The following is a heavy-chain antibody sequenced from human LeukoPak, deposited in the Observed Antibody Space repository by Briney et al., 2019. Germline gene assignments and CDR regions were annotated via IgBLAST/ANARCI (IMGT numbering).Heavy chain of an antibody. J-gene: IGHJ6*02. CDR2: INHSGST. CDR3: ARGSSSSGRYDYYGMDV. Sequence: PSETLSLTCAVYGGPFSGYYWSWIRQPPGRGLEWIGEINHSGSTNYNPSLKSRVTISVDTSKNQFSLKLSSVTAADTAVYYCARGSSSSGRYDYYGMDVWGQGTTVTVSS. V-gene: IGHV4-34*01. D-gene: IGHD6-6*01. CDR1: GGPFSGYY.